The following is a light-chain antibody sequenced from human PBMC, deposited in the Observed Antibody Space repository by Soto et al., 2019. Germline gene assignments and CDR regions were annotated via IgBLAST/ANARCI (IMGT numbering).Light chain of an antibody. CDR1: QTIISF. CDR3: QQSYHTHSLT. CDR2: AAA. J-gene: IGKJ4*01. V-gene: IGKV1-39*01. Sequence: IQMTQSPSSLYASVGDRVSLTCRASQTIISFLNWYQQKPGKGPNLLIYAAAHLRTGCPSRFSGSGSGTDLALTISSLLTEDYATYFYQQSYHTHSLTFGGGTKVEIK.